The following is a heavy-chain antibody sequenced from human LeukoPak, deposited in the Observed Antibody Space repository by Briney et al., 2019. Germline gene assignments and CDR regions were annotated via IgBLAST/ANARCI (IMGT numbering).Heavy chain of an antibody. J-gene: IGHJ6*03. CDR2: IWSDGNNR. Sequence: PGGSLRLSCAASGFTFRNYGMHWVRQATSKGLEWVSFIWSDGNNRFYADSVKGRFTISRDNSKNMLYLQMDTLRAEDTALYYCAKDPGASVSGFHMDVWGKGTTVIVSS. V-gene: IGHV3-30*02. CDR1: GFTFRNYG. D-gene: IGHD2-8*02. CDR3: AKDPGASVSGFHMDV.